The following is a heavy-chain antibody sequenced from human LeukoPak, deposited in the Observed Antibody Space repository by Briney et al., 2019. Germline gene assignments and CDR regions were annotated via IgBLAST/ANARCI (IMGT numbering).Heavy chain of an antibody. Sequence: GGSLRLSCAASGFTVSSNYMSWVRQAPGKGLEWVSLIYSGGTTYYAGSVKGRFTISRDNPKNTLYLQMNSLTAEDTAVYYCAREGPDYFDSWGQGTLVTVSS. V-gene: IGHV3-66*01. J-gene: IGHJ4*02. CDR2: IYSGGTT. CDR1: GFTVSSNY. CDR3: AREGPDYFDS.